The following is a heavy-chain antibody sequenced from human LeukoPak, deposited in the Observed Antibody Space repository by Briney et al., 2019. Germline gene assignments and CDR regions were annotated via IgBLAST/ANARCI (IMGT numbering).Heavy chain of an antibody. CDR3: ANGIGYCSSTSCSPFDY. V-gene: IGHV3-30*18. D-gene: IGHD2-2*01. CDR2: ISYDGSNK. CDR1: GFTFSSYG. J-gene: IGHJ4*02. Sequence: GGSLRLSCAASGFTFSSYGMHWVRQAPGKGVEWVAVISYDGSNKYYADSVKGRFTISRDNSKNTLYLQMNSLRAEDTAGYYCANGIGYCSSTSCSPFDYWGQGTLVTVSS.